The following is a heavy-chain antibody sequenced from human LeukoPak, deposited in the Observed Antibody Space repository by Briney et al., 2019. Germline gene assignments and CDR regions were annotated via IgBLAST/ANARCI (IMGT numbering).Heavy chain of an antibody. J-gene: IGHJ6*03. V-gene: IGHV1-69*05. CDR3: ARDWDSRMSWRYSSSSGGHYYYMDV. CDR2: IIPIFGTA. Sequence: GASVKVSCKASGGTFSSYAISWVRQAPGQGLEWMGGIIPIFGTANYAQKFQGRVTMTRDTSTSTVYMELSSLRSEDTAVYYCARDWDSRMSWRYSSSSGGHYYYMDVWGKGTTVTVSS. CDR1: GGTFSSYA. D-gene: IGHD6-6*01.